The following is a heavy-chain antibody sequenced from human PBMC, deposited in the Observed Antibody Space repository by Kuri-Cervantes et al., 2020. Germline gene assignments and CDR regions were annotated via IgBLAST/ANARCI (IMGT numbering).Heavy chain of an antibody. CDR2: IYHSGST. CDR3: ARGKPGYCRGGSCSYYFDY. Sequence: GSLRLSCAVSGYSISSGYYWGWIRQPPGKGLEWIGSIYHSGSTYYNPSLKSRVTISVDTSKNQFSLKLSSVTAADTAVYYCARGKPGYCRGGSCSYYFDYWGQGTLVTVSS. D-gene: IGHD2-15*01. J-gene: IGHJ4*02. V-gene: IGHV4-38-2*01. CDR1: GYSISSGYY.